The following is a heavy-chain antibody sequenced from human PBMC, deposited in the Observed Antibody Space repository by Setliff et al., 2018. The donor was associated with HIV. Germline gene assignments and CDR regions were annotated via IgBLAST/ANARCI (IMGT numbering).Heavy chain of an antibody. V-gene: IGHV4-4*09. CDR1: GGSISSYY. CDR2: INTSGTT. D-gene: IGHD3-22*01. Sequence: KTSETLSFTCTVSGGSISSYYWSWIRQPPGKGLEWIGYINTSGTTNYNPSLKSRVTISVDTSKNQFSLKLSSVTAADTAVYFCARQTYYYDNSGHNWFDPWGQGTLVTVSS. CDR3: ARQTYYYDNSGHNWFDP. J-gene: IGHJ5*02.